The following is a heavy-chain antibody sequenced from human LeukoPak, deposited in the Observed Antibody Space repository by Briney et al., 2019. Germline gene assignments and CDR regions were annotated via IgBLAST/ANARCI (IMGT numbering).Heavy chain of an antibody. CDR1: GFTFGKYW. D-gene: IGHD2-21*02. V-gene: IGHV3-53*01. J-gene: IGHJ6*02. CDR2: IYSGGST. CDR3: ARGVVVTAPFYGMDV. Sequence: GGSLRLSCVASGFTFGKYWMSWVRQAPGKGLEWVSVIYSGGSTYYADSVEGRFTISRDNSKNTLYLQMNSLRAEDTAVYYCARGVVVTAPFYGMDVWGQGTTVTVSS.